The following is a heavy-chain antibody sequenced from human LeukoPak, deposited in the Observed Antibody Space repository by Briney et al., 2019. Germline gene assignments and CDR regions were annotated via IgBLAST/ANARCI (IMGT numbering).Heavy chain of an antibody. V-gene: IGHV3-23*01. D-gene: IGHD6-19*01. CDR1: GFTFSSYA. CDR2: ISGSGGST. J-gene: IGHJ4*02. CDR3: AKDQRVRKAGTLFDY. Sequence: GGSLRLSCAASGFTFSSYAMSWVRQAPGKGLEWVSAISGSGGSTYYADSVKGRFTISRDNSKNTLYLQMNSLRAEDTAVYYCAKDQRVRKAGTLFDYWGQGTLVTVSS.